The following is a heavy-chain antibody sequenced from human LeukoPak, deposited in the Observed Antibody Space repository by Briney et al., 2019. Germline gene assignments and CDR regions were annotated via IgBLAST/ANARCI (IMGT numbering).Heavy chain of an antibody. CDR2: IWYDGSNK. CDR3: AKQDIRSSAWYD. D-gene: IGHD6-19*01. Sequence: GGSLRLSCAASGFTFSSYGMHWVRQAPGEGLEWVAIIWYDGSNKYYADSVKGRFTISRDNAKNTLYLQMNSLRAEDTAVYYCAKQDIRSSAWYDWGQGTLVTVSS. CDR1: GFTFSSYG. J-gene: IGHJ4*02. V-gene: IGHV3-33*06.